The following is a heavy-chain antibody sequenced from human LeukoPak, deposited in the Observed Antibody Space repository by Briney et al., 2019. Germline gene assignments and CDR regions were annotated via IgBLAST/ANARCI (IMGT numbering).Heavy chain of an antibody. D-gene: IGHD3-10*01. CDR3: AKDRENIWFGELSGEFDY. Sequence: GGSLRLSCAASGFTFSSYGMHWVRQAPGKGLVWVAVISYDGSNKYYADSVKGRFTISRDNSKNTLYLQMNSLRAEDTAVYYCAKDRENIWFGELSGEFDYWGQGTLVTVSS. V-gene: IGHV3-30*18. CDR1: GFTFSSYG. J-gene: IGHJ4*02. CDR2: ISYDGSNK.